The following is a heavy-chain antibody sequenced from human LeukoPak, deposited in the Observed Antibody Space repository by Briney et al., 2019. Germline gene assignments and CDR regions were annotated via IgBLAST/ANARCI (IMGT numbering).Heavy chain of an antibody. CDR3: ARDLLWYMDV. V-gene: IGHV1-69*13. Sequence: ASVKVSCKASGYTFTSYGISWVRQAPGQGLEWMGGIIPIFGTANYAQKFQGRVTITADESTSTAYMELSSLRSEDTAVYYCARDLLWYMDVWGKGTTVTISS. CDR1: GYTFTSYG. J-gene: IGHJ6*03. CDR2: IIPIFGTA.